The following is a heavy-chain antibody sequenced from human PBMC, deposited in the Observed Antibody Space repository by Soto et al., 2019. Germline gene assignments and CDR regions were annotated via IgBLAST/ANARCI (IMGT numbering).Heavy chain of an antibody. J-gene: IGHJ3*02. CDR1: GGSFSGYY. Sequence: SETLSLTCAVYGGSFSGYYWSWIRQPPGKGLEWIGEINHSGSTNYNPYLKSRVTISVDTSKNQFSLKLSSVTAADTAVYYCERHDQLVAKDAFDIWGQGTMVTVSS. CDR2: INHSGST. V-gene: IGHV4-34*01. CDR3: ERHDQLVAKDAFDI. D-gene: IGHD6-13*01.